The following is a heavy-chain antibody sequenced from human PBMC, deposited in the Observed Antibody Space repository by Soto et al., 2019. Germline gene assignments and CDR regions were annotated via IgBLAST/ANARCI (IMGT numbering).Heavy chain of an antibody. Sequence: PGGSLRLSCAASGFTFSSYWMSWVRQAPGKGLEWVANIKQDGSNKYYADSVKGRFTISRDNSKNTLYLQMNSLRAEDTAVYYCARDSSSSGWYEFFDYWGQGTLVTVSS. V-gene: IGHV3-7*01. CDR1: GFTFSSYW. D-gene: IGHD6-19*01. CDR2: IKQDGSNK. CDR3: ARDSSSSGWYEFFDY. J-gene: IGHJ4*02.